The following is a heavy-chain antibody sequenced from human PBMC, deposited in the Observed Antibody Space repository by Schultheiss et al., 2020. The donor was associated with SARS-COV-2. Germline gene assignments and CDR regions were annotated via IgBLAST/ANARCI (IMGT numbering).Heavy chain of an antibody. J-gene: IGHJ4*02. Sequence: SETLSLTCAVSGYSISSGYYWSWIRQHPGKGLEWIGEINHSGSTNYNPSLKSRVTISVDTSKNQFSLKLSSVTAADTAVYYCASSPTVTTDRPGYYWGQGTLVTVSS. V-gene: IGHV4-34*01. CDR2: INHSGST. D-gene: IGHD4-11*01. CDR3: ASSPTVTTDRPGYY. CDR1: GYSISSGYY.